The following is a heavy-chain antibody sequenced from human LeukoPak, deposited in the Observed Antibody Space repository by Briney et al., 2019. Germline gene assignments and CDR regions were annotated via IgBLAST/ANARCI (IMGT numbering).Heavy chain of an antibody. J-gene: IGHJ6*02. CDR3: ARAYGDLLFMDV. CDR1: GYSFTTYW. V-gene: IGHV5-51*01. Sequence: GGSLKISCKASGYSFTTYWIGWVRQTPGKGLEWMGTFYPGDSDTRYNPSFQGQVTVSADKSVTTAYLQWSSLKASDTAMYYCARAYGDLLFMDVWGQGTTVTVSS. CDR2: FYPGDSDT. D-gene: IGHD4/OR15-4a*01.